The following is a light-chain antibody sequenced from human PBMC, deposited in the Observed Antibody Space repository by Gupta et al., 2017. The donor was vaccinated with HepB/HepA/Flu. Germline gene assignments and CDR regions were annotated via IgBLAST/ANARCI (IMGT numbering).Light chain of an antibody. CDR3: SSFTDTGALVI. V-gene: IGLV2-14*01. J-gene: IGLJ2*01. CDR2: DVS. Sequence: QSALTQPASVSGSPGQSITISCTGTSSDVGGYNHVSWYQQHPGKAPKLLIFDVSNRPSGVSNRFSGSKSGNTASLTISGLQAEDEADYHCSSFTDTGALVIFGGGTKVTVL. CDR1: SSDVGGYNH.